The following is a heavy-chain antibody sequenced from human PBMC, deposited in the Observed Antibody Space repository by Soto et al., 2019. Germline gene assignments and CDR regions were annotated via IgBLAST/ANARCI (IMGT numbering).Heavy chain of an antibody. CDR2: IRSKTDGGTT. Sequence: EVQLVESGGGLVQPGGSLKLSCAASGFTFSGSAMHWVRQASGKGLEWVGRIRSKTDGGTTDYAAPVKGRFTISRDDSKNTLYLQMNSLKTEDTAVYYCTTETTFGGVIVRFDYWGQGTLVTVSS. D-gene: IGHD3-16*02. CDR1: GFTFSGSA. V-gene: IGHV3-15*01. CDR3: TTETTFGGVIVRFDY. J-gene: IGHJ4*02.